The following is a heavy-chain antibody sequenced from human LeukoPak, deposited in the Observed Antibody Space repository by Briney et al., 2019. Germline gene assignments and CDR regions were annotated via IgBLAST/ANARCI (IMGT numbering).Heavy chain of an antibody. J-gene: IGHJ6*03. D-gene: IGHD3-9*01. CDR2: IKQDGSEK. CDR3: ASGQRYFDWLGSYYYYYMDV. V-gene: IGHV3-7*01. Sequence: GGSLRLSCAASGFTFSTYWMHWVRQVPGKGLVWVANIKQDGSEKYYVDSVKGRFTISRDNAKNSLYLQMNSLRAEDTAVYYCASGQRYFDWLGSYYYYYMDVWGKGTTVTVSS. CDR1: GFTFSTYW.